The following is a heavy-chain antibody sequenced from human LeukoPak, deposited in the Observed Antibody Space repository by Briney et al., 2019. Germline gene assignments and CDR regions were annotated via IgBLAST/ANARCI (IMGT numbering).Heavy chain of an antibody. CDR3: AKEGGYSYGPFVY. J-gene: IGHJ4*02. D-gene: IGHD5-18*01. V-gene: IGHV3-30*18. CDR1: GFTFSSYG. Sequence: PGGSLRLSCAASGFTFSSYGMHWVRQAPGKGLEWVAVISYDGSNKYYADSVKGRFTISRDNSKNTLYLQVNSLRAEDTAVYYCAKEGGYSYGPFVYWGQGTLVTVSS. CDR2: ISYDGSNK.